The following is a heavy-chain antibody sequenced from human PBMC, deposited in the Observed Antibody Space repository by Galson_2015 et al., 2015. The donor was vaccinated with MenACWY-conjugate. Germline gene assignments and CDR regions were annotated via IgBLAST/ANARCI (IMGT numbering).Heavy chain of an antibody. CDR3: AREAYSSSVDY. CDR1: GFTFSGYS. J-gene: IGHJ4*02. Sequence: SLRLSCAASGFTFSGYSMNWVRQAPGKGLEWVSYISSSSSTIYYADSVKGRFTISRDNAKNSLYLQMNSLRAEDTAVYYCAREAYSSSVDYWGQGTLVTVSS. V-gene: IGHV3-48*04. CDR2: ISSSSSTI. D-gene: IGHD6-13*01.